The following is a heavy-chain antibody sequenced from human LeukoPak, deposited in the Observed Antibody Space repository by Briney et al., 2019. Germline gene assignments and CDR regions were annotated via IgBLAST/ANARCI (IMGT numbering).Heavy chain of an antibody. CDR1: GFTFHFYS. V-gene: IGHV3-48*02. J-gene: IGHJ4*02. Sequence: GGSLRLSCAASGFTFHFYSMTRVRQAPGKGLEWVSYISSRSSTIYYTDSVKGRFTVSRDNAKNSLNLQMNSLRDEDTAVYYCARGEDYWGQGTLVTVSS. CDR3: ARGEDY. CDR2: ISSRSSTI.